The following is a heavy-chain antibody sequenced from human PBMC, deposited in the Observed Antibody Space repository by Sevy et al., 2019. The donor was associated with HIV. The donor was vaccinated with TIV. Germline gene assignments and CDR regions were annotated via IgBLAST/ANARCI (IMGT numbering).Heavy chain of an antibody. Sequence: GGSLRLSCAASGFTFSSYWMSWVRQAPGKGLEWVANIKQDGSEKYCVDSVKGRFTISRDNAKNSLYLQMNSLRAEDTAVYYCARCGYYDFWSGYYYSDHDAFDIWGQGTMVTVSS. D-gene: IGHD3-3*01. CDR1: GFTFSSYW. CDR2: IKQDGSEK. CDR3: ARCGYYDFWSGYYYSDHDAFDI. J-gene: IGHJ3*02. V-gene: IGHV3-7*01.